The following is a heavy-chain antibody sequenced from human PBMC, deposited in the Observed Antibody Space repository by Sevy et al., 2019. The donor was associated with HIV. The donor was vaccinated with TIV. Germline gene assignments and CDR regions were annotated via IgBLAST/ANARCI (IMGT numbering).Heavy chain of an antibody. CDR3: VRDRIAAAGGYFDN. CDR1: GGSFSSGSYY. J-gene: IGHJ4*02. D-gene: IGHD6-13*01. CDR2: ISYIGST. Sequence: SETLSLTCTVSGGSFSSGSYYWSWIRQPPGKGLEWIGYISYIGSTNYNPSLKSRVTISVDTSKNQLSLRLTSVTAADTAVYYCVRDRIAAAGGYFDNWGQGTLVTVSS. V-gene: IGHV4-61*01.